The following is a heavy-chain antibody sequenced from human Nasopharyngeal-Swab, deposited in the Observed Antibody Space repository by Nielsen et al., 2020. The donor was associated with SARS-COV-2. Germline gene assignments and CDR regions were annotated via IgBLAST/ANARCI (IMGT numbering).Heavy chain of an antibody. V-gene: IGHV3-43*01. J-gene: IGHJ6*02. D-gene: IGHD6-13*01. CDR3: AKDIYSSSWTPWYYYYGMDV. CDR2: ISWGGGST. Sequence: GGSLRLSCAASGFTFDDYTMHWVRQAPGKGLEWVSLISWGGGSTYYADSVKGRFTISRDNSKNSLYLQMNSLRTEDTALYYCAKDIYSSSWTPWYYYYGMDVWGQGTTVTVS. CDR1: GFTFDDYT.